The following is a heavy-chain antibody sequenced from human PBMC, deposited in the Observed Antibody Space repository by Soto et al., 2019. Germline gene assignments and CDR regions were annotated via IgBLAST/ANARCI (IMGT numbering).Heavy chain of an antibody. CDR1: GFTFSGYG. V-gene: IGHV3-30*18. J-gene: IGHJ5*01. D-gene: IGHD6-6*01. CDR3: AKSSGWFDS. Sequence: QVHLVVSGGGVVQPGRSLRLSCAASGFTFSGYGMQWVRQAPGKGLEWVAVISNDGRNKYYADSVKGRFTSSRDNSKNTLYLQMNSLRGEDTAVYYCAKSSGWFDSWGQGTLVTVSS. CDR2: ISNDGRNK.